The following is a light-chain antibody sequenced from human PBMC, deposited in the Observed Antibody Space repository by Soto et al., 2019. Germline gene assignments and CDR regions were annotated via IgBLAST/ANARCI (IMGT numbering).Light chain of an antibody. CDR1: QSVSSY. CDR2: DAS. J-gene: IGKJ4*01. Sequence: EIVLTQSPATLSLSPGERATLSCRASQSVSSYLAWYQQKPAQAPRLLIYDASNRATGIPARFSGSGSGTDFTLTISSLEPEDFAVYYCQQRSNWPPLTVGGGTKVEIK. V-gene: IGKV3-11*01. CDR3: QQRSNWPPLT.